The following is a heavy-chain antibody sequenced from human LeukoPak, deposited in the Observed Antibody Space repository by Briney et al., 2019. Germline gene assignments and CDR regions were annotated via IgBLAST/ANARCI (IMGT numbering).Heavy chain of an antibody. D-gene: IGHD3-10*01. CDR3: ARGSPRRPPDD. J-gene: IGHJ4*02. Sequence: GGSLRLSCAASGFTFTSYIMNWVRQAPGKGLEWVAVVSYDGNDKYYADSVKGRFTISRDNSNNTLYLQMNSLRTEDTAVYYCARGSPRRPPDDWGQETLVTVSS. CDR1: GFTFTSYI. V-gene: IGHV3-30-3*01. CDR2: VSYDGNDK.